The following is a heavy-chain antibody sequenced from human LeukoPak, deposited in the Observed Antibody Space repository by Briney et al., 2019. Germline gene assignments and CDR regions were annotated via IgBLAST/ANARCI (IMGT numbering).Heavy chain of an antibody. J-gene: IGHJ4*02. Sequence: SETLSLTCAVSGGSISSYYWSWIRQPAGKGLEWLGRIYTSGTTNYNPSLKSRVTMSVDTSKNQFSLNLNSVTAADTAVYYCARTSPRAATFDYWGQGTLVTVSS. V-gene: IGHV4-4*07. CDR2: IYTSGTT. CDR3: ARTSPRAATFDY. CDR1: GGSISSYY. D-gene: IGHD2-15*01.